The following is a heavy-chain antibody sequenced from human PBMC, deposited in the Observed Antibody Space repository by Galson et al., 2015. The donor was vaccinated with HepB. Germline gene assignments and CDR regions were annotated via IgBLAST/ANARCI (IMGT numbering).Heavy chain of an antibody. V-gene: IGHV3-48*01. D-gene: IGHD4-17*01. CDR1: GFTFSSYS. CDR2: ISSSSSTI. CDR3: ARDDYGDYGASYYGMDV. J-gene: IGHJ6*02. Sequence: SLRLSCAASGFTFSSYSMNWVRQAPGKGLEWVSYISSSSSTIYYADSVKGRFTISRDNAKNSLYLQMNSLRAEDTAVYYCARDDYGDYGASYYGMDVWGQGTTVTVSS.